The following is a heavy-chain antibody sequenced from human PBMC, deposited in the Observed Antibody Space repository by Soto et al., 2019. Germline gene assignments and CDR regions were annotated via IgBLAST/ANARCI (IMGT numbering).Heavy chain of an antibody. CDR1: GYSFTSYG. CDR2: ISAYNGNT. V-gene: IGHV1-18*01. J-gene: IGHJ4*02. Sequence: ASVKVSCKASGYSFTSYGISWVRQAPGQGLEWMGWISAYNGNTKNAQKFQGRVTMTTDTSTSTAYMELSSLRSEDTAVYYCARDLGGWPDDWGQGTLVTVSS. CDR3: ARDLGGWPDD. D-gene: IGHD2-15*01.